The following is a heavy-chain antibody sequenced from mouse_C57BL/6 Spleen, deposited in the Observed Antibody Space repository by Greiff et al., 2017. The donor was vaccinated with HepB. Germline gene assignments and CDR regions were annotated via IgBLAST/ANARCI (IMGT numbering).Heavy chain of an antibody. CDR1: GFTFTDYY. V-gene: IGHV7-3*01. J-gene: IGHJ4*01. CDR3: ARYEGYYYGSSYDYAMDY. CDR2: IRNKANGYTT. Sequence: EVQGVESGGGLVQPGGSLSLSCAASGFTFTDYYMSWVRQPPGKALEWLGFIRNKANGYTTEYSASVKGRFTISRDNSQSILYLQMNALRAEDSATYYCARYEGYYYGSSYDYAMDYWGQGTSVTVSS. D-gene: IGHD1-1*01.